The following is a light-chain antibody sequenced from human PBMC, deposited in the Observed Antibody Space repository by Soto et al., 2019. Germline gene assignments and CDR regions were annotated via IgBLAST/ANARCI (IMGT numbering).Light chain of an antibody. Sequence: QSALTQPASVSGSPGQSITISCTGTGSDVGGYNYVSWYQHHPGKAPKRMIHDVSNRPSGVSNRFSGSKSGNTASLTISGLQAEDEADYYCSSYIPNNSTYVFGTGTKLTVL. CDR3: SSYIPNNSTYV. CDR2: DVS. CDR1: GSDVGGYNY. J-gene: IGLJ1*01. V-gene: IGLV2-14*03.